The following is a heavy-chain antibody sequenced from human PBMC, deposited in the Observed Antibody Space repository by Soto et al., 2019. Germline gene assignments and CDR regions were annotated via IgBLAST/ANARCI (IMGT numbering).Heavy chain of an antibody. CDR2: IYYSGST. D-gene: IGHD3-10*01. Sequence: SETLSLTCTVSGGSISSYYWSWIRQPPGKGLEWIGYIYYSGSTNYNPSLKSRVTISVDTSKNQFSLKLSSVTAADTAVYYCARDSGSYDAFDIWGQGTMVTVSS. CDR1: GGSISSYY. J-gene: IGHJ3*02. CDR3: ARDSGSYDAFDI. V-gene: IGHV4-59*01.